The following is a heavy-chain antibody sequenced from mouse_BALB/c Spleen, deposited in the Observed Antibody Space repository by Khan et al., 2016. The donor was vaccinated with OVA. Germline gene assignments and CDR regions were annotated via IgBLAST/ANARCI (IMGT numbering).Heavy chain of an antibody. Sequence: IQLVQSGPELVKPGASVKMSCKASGYTFTSYVMHWVKQKPGQGLEWIGYIYPNNDGPEYNEKFKGKATLTSDKSSSTAYMELSSLTSEDSAVYYCARVGYYGKGFAYWGQGTLVTVSA. CDR2: IYPNNDGP. D-gene: IGHD2-1*01. CDR3: ARVGYYGKGFAY. CDR1: GYTFTSYV. V-gene: IGHV1S136*01. J-gene: IGHJ3*01.